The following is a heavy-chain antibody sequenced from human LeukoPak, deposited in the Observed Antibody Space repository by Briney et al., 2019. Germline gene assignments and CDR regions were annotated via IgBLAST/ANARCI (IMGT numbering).Heavy chain of an antibody. CDR3: ARGDGHENKFPFDY. J-gene: IGHJ4*02. CDR1: GFAFNSYE. D-gene: IGHD2/OR15-2a*01. CDR2: ISASGNTK. Sequence: PGGSLRLSCAASGFAFNSYEMSFVRQAPGKGLEWISYISASGNTKLYADSVKGRFTISRENAKKSLYLQMNSLRAEDTAVYYCARGDGHENKFPFDYWGQGTLVTVSS. V-gene: IGHV3-48*03.